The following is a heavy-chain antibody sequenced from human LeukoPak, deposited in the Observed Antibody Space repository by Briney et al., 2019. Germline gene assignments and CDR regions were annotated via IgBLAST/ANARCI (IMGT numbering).Heavy chain of an antibody. J-gene: IGHJ3*02. Sequence: GGSLRLSCAASGFTYSNYDMSWVRQAPGKGLEWVSSISGSGGRAYYADSVKGRFTISRDNAQNSLSLQMNSLRAEDTAVYYCARDKSVWGSYSTAFDIWGQGTMVTVSS. CDR1: GFTYSNYD. CDR2: ISGSGGRA. CDR3: ARDKSVWGSYSTAFDI. V-gene: IGHV3-23*01. D-gene: IGHD3-16*01.